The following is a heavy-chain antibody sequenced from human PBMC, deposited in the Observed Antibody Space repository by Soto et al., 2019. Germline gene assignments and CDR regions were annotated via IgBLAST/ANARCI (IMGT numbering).Heavy chain of an antibody. J-gene: IGHJ3*01. CDR2: ISAYNGNT. CDR3: ARGNHDNGHAFSV. CDR1: GYTFTSYC. Sequence: APVNVSFKAAGYTFTSYCISWVRQAPGQWLELMGWISAYNGNTIYAHKVQGRVSITTETSTSTAYMELRSLRSDDTAVYQCARGNHDNGHAFSVAGQGPIVNVS. V-gene: IGHV1-18*01. D-gene: IGHD3-9*01.